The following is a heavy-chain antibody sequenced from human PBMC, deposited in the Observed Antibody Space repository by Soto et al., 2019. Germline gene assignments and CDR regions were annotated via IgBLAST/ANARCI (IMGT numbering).Heavy chain of an antibody. CDR1: GYSFTSYL. D-gene: IGHD3-22*01. V-gene: IGHV5-10-1*01. CDR2: IDPSDSYT. J-gene: IGHJ6*02. CDR3: ARHVTTLRYYGMDV. Sequence: GESLKISGKGSGYSFTSYLIRLVRQRPGEGLELMGRIDPSDSYTNYSPFFEGHVTISADKSIRPAYAQCGRLKASDNAMYYCARHVTTLRYYGMDVWGQGTTVTVSS.